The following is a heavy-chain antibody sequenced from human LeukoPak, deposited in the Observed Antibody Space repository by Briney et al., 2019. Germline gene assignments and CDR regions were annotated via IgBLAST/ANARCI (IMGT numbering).Heavy chain of an antibody. CDR3: ARVDRVGASRGCDY. CDR1: GYTFTSYY. D-gene: IGHD1-26*01. CDR2: INPSGGST. Sequence: ASVKVSCKASGYTFTSYYMHWVRQAPGQGLEWMGIINPSGGSTSYAQKLQGRVTMTTDTSTSTAYMELRSLRSDDTAVYYCARVDRVGASRGCDYWGQGTLVTVSS. J-gene: IGHJ4*02. V-gene: IGHV1-46*01.